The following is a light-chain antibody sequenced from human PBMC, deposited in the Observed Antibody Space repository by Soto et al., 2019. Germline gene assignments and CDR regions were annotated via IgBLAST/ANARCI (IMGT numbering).Light chain of an antibody. CDR3: LQDHNYPWT. J-gene: IGKJ1*01. CDR1: QGIRND. CDR2: AAS. Sequence: AIQMTQSPSSLSASVGDRVTIICRASQGIRNDLGWYQQRPGKAPKLLIYAASSLQSGVTSRFSGSGSGTDFILTISSLQPEDFATYYCLQDHNYPWTFGQGTKVEIK. V-gene: IGKV1-6*01.